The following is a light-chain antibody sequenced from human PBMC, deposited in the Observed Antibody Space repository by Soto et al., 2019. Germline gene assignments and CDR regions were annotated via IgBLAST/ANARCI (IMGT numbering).Light chain of an antibody. Sequence: IELTKSLYTLAACVVCIVSIACPASQSISSWLAWYQQKPGKAPKLLIYDASSLESGVPSRFSGSGSGTEFTLTISSLQPDDFATYYCQKYNSYSWKCGQGTRGDI. V-gene: IGKV1-5*01. CDR3: QKYNSYSWK. CDR2: DAS. J-gene: IGKJ1*01. CDR1: QSISSW.